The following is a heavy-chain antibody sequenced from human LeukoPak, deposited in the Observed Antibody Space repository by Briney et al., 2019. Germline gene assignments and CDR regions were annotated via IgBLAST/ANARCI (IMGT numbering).Heavy chain of an antibody. J-gene: IGHJ5*02. CDR2: IIPFIGAP. V-gene: IGHV1-69*13. Sequence: ASVKVSFKASGGTFITDAIAWIRQAPGEGLEWMGGIIPFIGAPNFAQRFHGRVTITADETTSTVYMELSSLRSEDTAVYYCAREVITETTLGWFYPWGQGTLITVSS. CDR1: GGTFITDA. D-gene: IGHD1-7*01. CDR3: AREVITETTLGWFYP.